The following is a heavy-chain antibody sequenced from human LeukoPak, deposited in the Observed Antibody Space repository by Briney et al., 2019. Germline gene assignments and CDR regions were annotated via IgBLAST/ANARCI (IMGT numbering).Heavy chain of an antibody. Sequence: SETLSLTCTVSGGSISSYYWSWIRQPPGKGLQWIGYIYYGGNTNYNPSLKSRVTISIDTSNNQFSLKLTSVTAADTAVYYCARTPITAAGMLDNWGQGTLVT. CDR3: ARTPITAAGMLDN. CDR2: IYYGGNT. V-gene: IGHV4-59*08. CDR1: GGSISSYY. D-gene: IGHD6-13*01. J-gene: IGHJ4*02.